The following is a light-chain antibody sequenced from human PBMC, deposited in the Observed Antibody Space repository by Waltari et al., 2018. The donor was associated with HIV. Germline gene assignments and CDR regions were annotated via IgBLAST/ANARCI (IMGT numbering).Light chain of an antibody. J-gene: IGLJ2*01. V-gene: IGLV1-47*01. CDR1: SSNIGSNS. CDR3: ATWDDSLRGVV. CDR2: RNN. Sequence: QSVLTQPPSASGTPGQRISISCFGSSSNIGSNSVYCYQQLPGTAPNLLIYRNNQRPSGVPDRFSGSKSGTSASLAISGLRSEDEADYYCATWDDSLRGVVFGGGAKLTVL.